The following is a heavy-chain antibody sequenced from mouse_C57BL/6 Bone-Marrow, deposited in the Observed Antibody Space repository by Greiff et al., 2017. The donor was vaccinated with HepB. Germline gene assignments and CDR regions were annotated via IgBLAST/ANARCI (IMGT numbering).Heavy chain of an antibody. CDR1: GFTFSSYG. Sequence: EVKVVESGGDLVKPGGSLKLSCAASGFTFSSYGMSWVRQTPDKRLEWVATISSGGSYTDYPDSVKGRFTISRDNAENALYLQMSSLKSADTAMYYYASITTVVASYWYFDVWGTGTTVTVSS. CDR3: ASITTVVASYWYFDV. V-gene: IGHV5-6*01. D-gene: IGHD1-1*01. J-gene: IGHJ1*03. CDR2: ISSGGSYT.